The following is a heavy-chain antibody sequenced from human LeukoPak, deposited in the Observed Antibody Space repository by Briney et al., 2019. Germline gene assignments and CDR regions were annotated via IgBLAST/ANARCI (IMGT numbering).Heavy chain of an antibody. D-gene: IGHD6-19*01. J-gene: IGHJ4*02. CDR1: GFTFSSYA. CDR3: GKSGSRDWDYLEY. V-gene: IGHV3-23*01. CDR2: ISGDGGDT. Sequence: GGSLRLSCAASGFTFSSYAMNWVRQAPGKGLEWVSPISGDGGDTHYADSVRGRFTISRANSKKTLSLQMNSLRADDTAVYYCGKSGSRDWDYLEYWGQGTLVTASS.